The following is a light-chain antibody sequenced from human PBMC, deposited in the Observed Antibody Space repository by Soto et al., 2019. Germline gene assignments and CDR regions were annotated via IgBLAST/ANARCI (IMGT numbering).Light chain of an antibody. J-gene: IGLJ1*01. CDR2: EGS. Sequence: QSALTQPASVSGSPGQSITISCTGTSSDVGSYNLVSWYQQHPGKAPKLMIYEGSKRPSGVSHRFSGSKSGNTASLPISGRQAEDEADDYCCSYAGSSTFEVFGTGTKVTVL. V-gene: IGLV2-23*03. CDR1: SSDVGSYNL. CDR3: CSYAGSSTFEV.